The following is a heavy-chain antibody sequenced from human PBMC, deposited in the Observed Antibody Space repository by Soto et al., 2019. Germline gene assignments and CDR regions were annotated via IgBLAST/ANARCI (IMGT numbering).Heavy chain of an antibody. Sequence: ASVKVSCKASGYTFTSYGISWVRQAPGQGLERMGWISAYNGNTNYAQKLQGRVTMTTDTSTSTAYMELRSLRSDDTAVYYCARAPARTLGYCSSTSCYLDYWGQGTLVTVSS. J-gene: IGHJ4*02. V-gene: IGHV1-18*01. CDR2: ISAYNGNT. CDR1: GYTFTSYG. CDR3: ARAPARTLGYCSSTSCYLDY. D-gene: IGHD2-2*01.